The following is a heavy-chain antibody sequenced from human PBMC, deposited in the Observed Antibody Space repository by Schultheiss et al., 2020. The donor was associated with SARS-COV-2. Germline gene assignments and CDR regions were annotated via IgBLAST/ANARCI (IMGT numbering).Heavy chain of an antibody. D-gene: IGHD6-13*01. J-gene: IGHJ3*02. CDR3: ARVLGYSISPVGAFDI. Sequence: GGSLRLSCAASGFTFSSYSMNWVRQAPGKGLEWVSYISSSGSTIYYADSVKGRFTISRDNSKNTLYLQMNSLRAEDTAVYYCARVLGYSISPVGAFDIWGQGTMVTVSS. CDR1: GFTFSSYS. CDR2: ISSSGSTI. V-gene: IGHV3-48*01.